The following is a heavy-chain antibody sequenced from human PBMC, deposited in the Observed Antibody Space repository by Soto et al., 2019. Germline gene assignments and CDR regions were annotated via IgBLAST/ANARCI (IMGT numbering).Heavy chain of an antibody. Sequence: QVQLVQSGAEVKKPGSSVKVSCKASGGTFSSYAISWVRQAPGQGLAWMGGIIPIFGTANYAQKFQGRVTITADESTSTAYMELSSLRSEDTAVYSCARAAIAVADSAEYFQHWGQGTLVTVSS. CDR3: ARAAIAVADSAEYFQH. CDR1: GGTFSSYA. V-gene: IGHV1-69*12. J-gene: IGHJ1*01. D-gene: IGHD6-19*01. CDR2: IIPIFGTA.